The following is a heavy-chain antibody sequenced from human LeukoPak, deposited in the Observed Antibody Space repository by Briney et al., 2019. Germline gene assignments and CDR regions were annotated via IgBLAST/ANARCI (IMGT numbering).Heavy chain of an antibody. J-gene: IGHJ4*02. V-gene: IGHV3-30*02. CDR3: ARDAHTTVTTHDY. Sequence: GGSLRLSCAASGFTFSSYGMPWVRQAPGKGLEWVAFIRYDGSNKYYADSVKGRFTIYGDNSKSSLFLQMNSLRVEDTAVCYCARDAHTTVTTHDYWGQGTLVTVSS. D-gene: IGHD4-17*01. CDR1: GFTFSSYG. CDR2: IRYDGSNK.